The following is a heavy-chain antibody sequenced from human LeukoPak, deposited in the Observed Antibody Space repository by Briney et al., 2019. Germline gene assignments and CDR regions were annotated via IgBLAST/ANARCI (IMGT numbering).Heavy chain of an antibody. Sequence: SQTLSLTCAISGDSVPSNSAAWKWITQSPSRGLEWLGRTYYRSKWYNDDAVSVKSRMTINPVTSKNQFSLQLNSVTPEDTAVYYCARDKWVFTRDAFDIWGQGTMVNVSS. CDR1: GDSVPSNSAA. J-gene: IGHJ3*02. CDR3: ARDKWVFTRDAFDI. CDR2: TYYRSKWYN. V-gene: IGHV6-1*01. D-gene: IGHD3-22*01.